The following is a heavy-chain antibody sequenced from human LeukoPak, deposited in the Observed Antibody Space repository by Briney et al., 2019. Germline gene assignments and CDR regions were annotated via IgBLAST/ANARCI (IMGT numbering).Heavy chain of an antibody. V-gene: IGHV4-59*01. Sequence: PSETLSLTCTVSGGSISSYYWSWIRQPPGKGLEWIGYIYYSGSTNYNPSLKSRVTISVDTSKNQFSLKLSSVTAADTAVYYCARARPYGSGSYIYYYYMDVWGKGTTVTVSS. CDR2: IYYSGST. CDR1: GGSISSYY. D-gene: IGHD3-10*01. J-gene: IGHJ6*03. CDR3: ARARPYGSGSYIYYYYMDV.